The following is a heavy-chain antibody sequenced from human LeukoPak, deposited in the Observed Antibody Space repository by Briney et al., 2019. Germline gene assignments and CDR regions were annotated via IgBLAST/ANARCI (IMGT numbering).Heavy chain of an antibody. J-gene: IGHJ4*02. CDR1: GYSFTSYW. Sequence: GESLKISCKGSGYSFTSYWTGWVRQMPGKGLEWMGIIYPGDSDTRYSPSFQGQVTISADKSISTAYLQWSSLKASDTAMYYCARHPLWFGETIAFDYWGQGTLVTVSS. CDR2: IYPGDSDT. CDR3: ARHPLWFGETIAFDY. D-gene: IGHD3-10*01. V-gene: IGHV5-51*01.